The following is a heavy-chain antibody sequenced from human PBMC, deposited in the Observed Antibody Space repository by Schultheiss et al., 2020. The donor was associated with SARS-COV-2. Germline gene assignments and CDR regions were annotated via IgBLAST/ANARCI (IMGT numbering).Heavy chain of an antibody. J-gene: IGHJ4*02. D-gene: IGHD4-23*01. V-gene: IGHV3-64D*09. CDR2: ISSNGGST. CDR3: VKEGLGDGKAAAPR. Sequence: GGSLRLSCAASGFTFSSYAMHWVRQAPGKGLEYVSAISSNGGSTYYADSVKGRFTISRDNSKNTLYLQMSSLRAEDTAVYYCVKEGLGDGKAAAPRWGQGTLVTVSS. CDR1: GFTFSSYA.